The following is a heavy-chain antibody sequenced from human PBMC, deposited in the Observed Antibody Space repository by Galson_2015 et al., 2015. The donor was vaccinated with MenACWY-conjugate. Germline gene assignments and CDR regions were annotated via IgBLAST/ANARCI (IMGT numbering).Heavy chain of an antibody. CDR3: ARGLGVASSFHR. V-gene: IGHV3-30*04. D-gene: IGHD6-19*01. CDR1: GFTFTSFA. CDR2: VSRDGTTT. Sequence: LRLSCAATGFTFTSFAMHWVRQAPGKAPEWVAVVSRDGTTTYYADSLKDRVTISRDNSKSTVYLQLSNLRLDDTAMYFCARGLGVASSFHRWGQGTLVIVSS. J-gene: IGHJ1*01.